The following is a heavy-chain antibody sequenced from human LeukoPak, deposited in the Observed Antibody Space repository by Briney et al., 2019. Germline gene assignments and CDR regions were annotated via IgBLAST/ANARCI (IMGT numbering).Heavy chain of an antibody. D-gene: IGHD3-3*01. CDR2: ISAYNGNT. CDR1: GYTFTSYG. Sequence: GASVKVSCKASGYTFTSYGISWVRQAPGQGLEWMGWISAYNGNTNYAQKLQGRVTMTTDTSTSTAYMELRSLRSDDTAVYYCARGTYYDFWSGYYEIDYCGQGTLVTVSS. J-gene: IGHJ4*02. V-gene: IGHV1-18*01. CDR3: ARGTYYDFWSGYYEIDY.